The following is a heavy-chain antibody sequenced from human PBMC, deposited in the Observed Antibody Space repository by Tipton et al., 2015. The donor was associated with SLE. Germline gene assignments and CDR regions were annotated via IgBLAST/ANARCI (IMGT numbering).Heavy chain of an antibody. CDR1: GFTFSSYW. J-gene: IGHJ4*02. CDR2: INSDGSST. D-gene: IGHD6-19*01. Sequence: SLRLSCAASGFTFSSYWMHWVRQAPGKGLVWVSRINSDGSSTSYADSVKGRFTISRDNAKNTLYLQMNSLRAEDTAVYYCARDRAVAGTGLDYWGQGTLVTVSS. CDR3: ARDRAVAGTGLDY. V-gene: IGHV3-74*01.